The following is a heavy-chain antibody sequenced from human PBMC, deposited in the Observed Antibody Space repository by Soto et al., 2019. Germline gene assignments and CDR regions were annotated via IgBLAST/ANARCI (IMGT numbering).Heavy chain of an antibody. CDR3: TRALGGSGPDP. Sequence: AISVDSVSSNSAAWNRFRQSPSRGLEWLGRTYYRSKWYNDYAVSVKSRITINPDTFKNQFPLQLNSVTPEDTAIYYCTRALGGSGPDPWGQGTLVTVSS. V-gene: IGHV6-1*01. CDR1: VDSVSSNSAA. J-gene: IGHJ5*02. D-gene: IGHD6-19*01. CDR2: TYYRSKWYN.